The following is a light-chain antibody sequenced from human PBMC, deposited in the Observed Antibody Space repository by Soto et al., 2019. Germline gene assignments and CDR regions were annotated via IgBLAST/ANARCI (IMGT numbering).Light chain of an antibody. CDR2: DVS. CDR1: SSDVGGYNY. V-gene: IGLV2-14*01. J-gene: IGLJ2*01. Sequence: QSALTQPASVSGSPGQSITISCTGNSSDVGGYNYVSWYQQHPGKAPKLMIYDVSNRPSGVSNRFSGSKSGNTASLTISGLQAEDAADYYCSSYTSSSRAVVFGGGTKSTV. CDR3: SSYTSSSRAVV.